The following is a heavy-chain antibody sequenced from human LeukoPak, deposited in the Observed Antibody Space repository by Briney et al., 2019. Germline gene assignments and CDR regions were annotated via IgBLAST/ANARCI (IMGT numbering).Heavy chain of an antibody. CDR2: INPNSGGT. V-gene: IGHV1-2*02. D-gene: IGHD5-18*01. Sequence: GASVKVSCKASGYTFTGYYMHWVRQAPGQGLEWMGWINPNSGGTNYAQKFQGRVTMTRDTSISTAYMELSRLRSDDTAVYYCAREGDSYGYKYGMDVWGQGTTVTVSS. J-gene: IGHJ6*02. CDR1: GYTFTGYY. CDR3: AREGDSYGYKYGMDV.